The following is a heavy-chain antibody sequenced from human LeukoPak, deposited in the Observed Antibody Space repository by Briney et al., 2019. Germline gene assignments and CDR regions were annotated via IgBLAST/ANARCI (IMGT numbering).Heavy chain of an antibody. CDR1: GSTSSSYW. Sequence: GGSLRLSCTASGSTSSSYWMSWVRQAPGKGLEWVADIKPDGSEGYYVDSVKGRFTISRDNAKNSLYLQMNSLRAEDTAVYSCARDSKLRSGGLFDPWGQGTLVTVSS. D-gene: IGHD2-15*01. CDR2: IKPDGSEG. CDR3: ARDSKLRSGGLFDP. J-gene: IGHJ5*02. V-gene: IGHV3-7*01.